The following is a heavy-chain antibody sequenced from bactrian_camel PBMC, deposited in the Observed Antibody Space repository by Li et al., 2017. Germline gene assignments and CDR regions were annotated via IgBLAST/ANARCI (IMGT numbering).Heavy chain of an antibody. CDR2: ISSDGTT. J-gene: IGHJ4*01. CDR3: GSPALGRSWLC. Sequence: VESGGGSVQAGGSLRLSCTASGFTFDDSDLDWYRKAPGNECELVSKISSDGTTYYADSVKGRFTISQDNPKNTLYLQMNDLKPEDTAVYYCGSPALGRSWLCGGQGTQVTVS. V-gene: IGHV3S60*01. CDR1: GFTFDDSD. D-gene: IGHD6*01.